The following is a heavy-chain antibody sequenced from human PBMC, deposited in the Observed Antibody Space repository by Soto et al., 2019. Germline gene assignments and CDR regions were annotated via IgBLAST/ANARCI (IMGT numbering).Heavy chain of an antibody. CDR3: ARLQYYDFWSGYYFNAGLRSAFDI. CDR2: IYYTGST. D-gene: IGHD3-3*01. CDR1: GGSISSGGYY. Sequence: PSETLSLTCTVSGGSISSGGYYWSWIRQHPGKGLEWIGYIYYTGSTYYNPSLKSRVTISVDTSKNQFSLQLSSVTAADTAVYYCARLQYYDFWSGYYFNAGLRSAFDIWGQGTMVTVSS. J-gene: IGHJ3*02. V-gene: IGHV4-31*03.